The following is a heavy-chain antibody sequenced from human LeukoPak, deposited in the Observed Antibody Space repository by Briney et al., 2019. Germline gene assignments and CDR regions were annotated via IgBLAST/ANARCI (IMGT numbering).Heavy chain of an antibody. CDR1: GFTFSDYS. CDR2: ISTSSTYT. V-gene: IGHV3-21*01. CDR3: ARDASGFYLYYYMDV. D-gene: IGHD6-25*01. Sequence: PGGSLRLSCTPSGFTFSDYSMNWVRQAPGKGLEWVSSISTSSTYTFYADSVKGRFTTSRDNRKNSLYLQMSSLTAEDTAVYYCARDASGFYLYYYMDVWGKGTTVTVSS. J-gene: IGHJ6*03.